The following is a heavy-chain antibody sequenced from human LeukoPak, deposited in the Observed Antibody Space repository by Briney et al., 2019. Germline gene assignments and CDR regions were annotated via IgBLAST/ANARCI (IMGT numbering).Heavy chain of an antibody. D-gene: IGHD2-2*01. J-gene: IGHJ6*02. V-gene: IGHV3-23*01. Sequence: PGGSLRLSCAASGFTLSSYAMSWVRQAPGKGLEWVSAISGSGGSTYYADSVKGRFTSSRDNSKNTLYLQMNSLRAEDTAVYYCAKSRPFCSSTSCYRLNYYYYGMDVWGQGTTVTVSS. CDR2: ISGSGGST. CDR1: GFTLSSYA. CDR3: AKSRPFCSSTSCYRLNYYYYGMDV.